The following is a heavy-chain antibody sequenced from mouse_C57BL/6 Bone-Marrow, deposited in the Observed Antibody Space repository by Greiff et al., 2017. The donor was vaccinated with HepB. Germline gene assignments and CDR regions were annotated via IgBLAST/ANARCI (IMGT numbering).Heavy chain of an antibody. CDR2: INPNNGGT. CDR3: ARMWEIYAMDY. CDR1: GYTFTDYY. J-gene: IGHJ4*01. D-gene: IGHD4-1*01. V-gene: IGHV1-26*01. Sequence: VQLQQSGPELVKPGASVKISCKASGYTFTDYYMNWVKQSHGKSLEWIGDINPNNGGTSYNQKFKGKATLTVDKSSSTAYMELRSLTSEDSAVYYCARMWEIYAMDYWGQGTSVTVSS.